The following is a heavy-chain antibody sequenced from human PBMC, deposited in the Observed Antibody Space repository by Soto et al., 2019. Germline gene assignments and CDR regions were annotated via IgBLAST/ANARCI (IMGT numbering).Heavy chain of an antibody. CDR1: GFTFSGYS. J-gene: IGHJ4*02. V-gene: IGHV3-64*01. D-gene: IGHD6-19*01. CDR2: INTNGVNT. Sequence: EVQLVESGGGLVQPGGSLRLSCAASGFTFSGYSMFWVRQAPGKGLEYVSAINTNGVNTFYAKSVKGRFTISRDNSKNTRYLQMGRLRAEDMAVYYCARGRVEDSSGWATYFDYWGQGTLVTVSS. CDR3: ARGRVEDSSGWATYFDY.